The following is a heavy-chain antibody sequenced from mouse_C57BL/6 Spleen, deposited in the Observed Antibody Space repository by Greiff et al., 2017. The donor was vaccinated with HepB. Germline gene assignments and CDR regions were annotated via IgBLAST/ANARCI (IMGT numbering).Heavy chain of an antibody. CDR3: AIGHYYGSSAWFAY. CDR2: INPNNGGT. CDR1: GYTFTDYN. D-gene: IGHD1-1*01. J-gene: IGHJ3*01. V-gene: IGHV1-18*01. Sequence: EVQLQQSGPELVKPGASVKIPCKASGYTFTDYNMDWVKQSHGKSLEWIGDINPNNGGTIYNQKFKGKATLTVDKSSSTAYMELRSLTSEDTAVYYCAIGHYYGSSAWFAYWGQGTLVTVSA.